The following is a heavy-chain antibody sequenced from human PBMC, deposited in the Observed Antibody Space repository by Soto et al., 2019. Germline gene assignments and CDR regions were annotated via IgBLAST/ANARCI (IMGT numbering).Heavy chain of an antibody. D-gene: IGHD6-13*01. CDR3: ARDWYAGYSSSWYEY. V-gene: IGHV3-48*01. Sequence: PGGSLRLSCAASRFNFSSYSMNWVRQAPGRGLEWVSYISNSGTLVYYADSVKGRFTVSRDNAKNSLFLQMNSLRAEDTAVYYCARDWYAGYSSSWYEYWGQGT. CDR2: ISNSGTLV. CDR1: RFNFSSYS. J-gene: IGHJ4*02.